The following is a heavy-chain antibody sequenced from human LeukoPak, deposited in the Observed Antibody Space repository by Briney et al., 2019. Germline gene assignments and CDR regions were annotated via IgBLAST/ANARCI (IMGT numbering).Heavy chain of an antibody. V-gene: IGHV3-74*01. CDR3: ARVGLPRSGWYLGGFDY. CDR2: INTDGSST. J-gene: IGHJ4*02. Sequence: GGSLRLSCAASGFTFSSYWMHWVRQAPGKGLVWVSRINTDGSSTSYADSVKGQFTISRDNAKNTLYLQMNSLRAEDTAVYYCARVGLPRSGWYLGGFDYWGQGTLVTVSS. CDR1: GFTFSSYW. D-gene: IGHD6-19*01.